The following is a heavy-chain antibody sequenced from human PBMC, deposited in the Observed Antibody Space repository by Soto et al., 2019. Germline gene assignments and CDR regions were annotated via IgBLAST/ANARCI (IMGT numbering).Heavy chain of an antibody. D-gene: IGHD1-20*01. CDR3: AREQYNWKL. V-gene: IGHV4-59*01. Sequence: QVQLQESGPGLVKPSETLSLTCTVSGVSITPYYWTWIRHPPRKGLEWLGYVYHTVNTYYNPSLKSRVTISLDTSKNQVSLRLKSVTAADTAVYYCAREQYNWKLWGQGTLVTVSS. J-gene: IGHJ4*02. CDR1: GVSITPYY. CDR2: VYHTVNT.